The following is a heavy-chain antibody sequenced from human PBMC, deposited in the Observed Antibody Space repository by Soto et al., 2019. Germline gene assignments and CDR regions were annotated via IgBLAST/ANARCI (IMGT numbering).Heavy chain of an antibody. CDR2: ISYDGSNK. CDR3: AKDNTAARLQVFYFDY. D-gene: IGHD6-6*01. CDR1: GFTFSSYG. Sequence: QVQLVESGGGVVQPGRSLRLSCAASGFTFSSYGMHWVRQAPGKGLEWVAVISYDGSNKYYADSVKGRFTISRDNSKNTLYLQMNSLRAEDTAVYYCAKDNTAARLQVFYFDYWGQGTLVTVSS. J-gene: IGHJ4*02. V-gene: IGHV3-30*18.